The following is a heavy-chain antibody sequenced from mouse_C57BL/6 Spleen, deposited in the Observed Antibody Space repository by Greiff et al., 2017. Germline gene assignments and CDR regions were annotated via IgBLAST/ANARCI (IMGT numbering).Heavy chain of an antibody. CDR3: ARPIYYDFYAMDY. D-gene: IGHD2-4*01. J-gene: IGHJ4*01. V-gene: IGHV5-17*01. CDR1: GFTFSDYG. CDR2: ISSGSSTI. Sequence: EVKLVESGGGLVKPGGSLKLSCAASGFTFSDYGMHWVRQAPEKGLEWVAYISSGSSTIYYADTVKGRFTISRDNAKKTLFLQMTSLMSEDTAMYYCARPIYYDFYAMDYWGQGTSVTVSS.